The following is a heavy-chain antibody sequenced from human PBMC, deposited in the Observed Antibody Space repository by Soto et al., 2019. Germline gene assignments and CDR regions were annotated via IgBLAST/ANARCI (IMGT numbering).Heavy chain of an antibody. D-gene: IGHD3-3*01. CDR1: GGSISSGGYY. V-gene: IGHV4-31*03. CDR2: IYYSGST. CDR3: ARDPLGPSGYDY. Sequence: QVQLQESGPGLVKPSQTLSLTCTVSGGSISSGGYYWSWIRQHPGKGLEWIGYIYYSGSTYYNPSLKCRVTISVDTSQDQFSLTLSAVTAADTAGYYCARDPLGPSGYDYCGHGTLVTVSS. J-gene: IGHJ4*01.